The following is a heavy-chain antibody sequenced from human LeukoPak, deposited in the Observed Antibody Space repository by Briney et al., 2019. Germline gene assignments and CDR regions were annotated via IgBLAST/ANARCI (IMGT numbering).Heavy chain of an antibody. V-gene: IGHV3-30*04. CDR1: GFTFSTYI. CDR2: MSYTGNDI. J-gene: IGHJ4*02. D-gene: IGHD3-10*01. Sequence: PGKSLRLSCAASGFTFSTYIMHWVRQSPGKGLEWVAVMSYTGNDISYADSVKGRFTISRDNSKNTLYLQMNSLQTDDTAVYYCATDLLYGNNFFFQHWGQGILVTVSS. CDR3: ATDLLYGNNFFFQH.